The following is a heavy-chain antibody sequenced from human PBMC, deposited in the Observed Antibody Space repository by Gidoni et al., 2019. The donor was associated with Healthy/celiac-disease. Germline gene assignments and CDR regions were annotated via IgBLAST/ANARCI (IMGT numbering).Heavy chain of an antibody. V-gene: IGHV1-3*01. D-gene: IGHD3-10*02. J-gene: IGHJ6*03. CDR2: INAGNGNT. CDR3: ARDYYVYYYYMDV. CDR1: GYTFTSYA. Sequence: QVQLVQSGAEVKKPGASVTVSCKASGYTFTSYAMHWVRQAPGQRLEWMGWINAGNGNTKYSQKFQGRVTITRDTSASTAYMELSSLRSEDTAVYYCARDYYVYYYYMDVWGKGTTVTVSS.